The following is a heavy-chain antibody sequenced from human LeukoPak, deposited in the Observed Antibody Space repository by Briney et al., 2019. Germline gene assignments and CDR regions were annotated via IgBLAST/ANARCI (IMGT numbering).Heavy chain of an antibody. CDR2: SSSSGSTI. J-gene: IGHJ4*02. CDR1: GFTLSDYY. CDR3: ARRRDFIDY. Sequence: GGSLRLSCAASGFTLSDYYMSWIRQAPGKGREWGSYSSSSGSTIYYADSVKGRFAISRDNAKNSLYLQMNSLRAEDTAVYYCARRRDFIDYWGQGTLVTVSS. D-gene: IGHD3/OR15-3a*01. V-gene: IGHV3-11*01.